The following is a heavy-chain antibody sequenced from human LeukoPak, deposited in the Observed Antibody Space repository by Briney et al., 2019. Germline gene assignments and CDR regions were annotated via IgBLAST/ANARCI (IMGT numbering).Heavy chain of an antibody. J-gene: IGHJ5*02. V-gene: IGHV4-39*01. CDR2: IRYSGST. Sequence: WETLSFTCNVSGGSISSNTYFWGWIRRPPGKGLEWIGSIRYSGSTYYNPSLKSRVTISVDTSKNQCSLNLSSLTAADTAVYYCATSDTASTYNGFDPWGQGTLVTVS. D-gene: IGHD4-17*01. CDR3: ATSDTASTYNGFDP. CDR1: GGSISSNTYF.